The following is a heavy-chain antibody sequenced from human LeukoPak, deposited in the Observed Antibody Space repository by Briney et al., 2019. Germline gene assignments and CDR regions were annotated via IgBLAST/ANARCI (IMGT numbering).Heavy chain of an antibody. CDR1: GLTFSSHW. J-gene: IGHJ4*02. D-gene: IGHD6-13*01. Sequence: GGSLRLSCAASGLTFSSHWMHWVRQAPAKGLEWVSAISGSGGSTYYADSVKGRFTISRDNSKNTLYLQMNSLRAEDTAVYYCAKDPHPYSSSWYFDYWGQGTLVTVSS. V-gene: IGHV3-23*01. CDR2: ISGSGGST. CDR3: AKDPHPYSSSWYFDY.